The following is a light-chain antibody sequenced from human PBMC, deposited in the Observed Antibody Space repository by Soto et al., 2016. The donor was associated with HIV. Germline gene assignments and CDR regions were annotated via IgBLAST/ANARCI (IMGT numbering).Light chain of an antibody. V-gene: IGKV2-28*01. J-gene: IGKJ2*01. CDR1: QSLLHSNGYNY. CDR3: MQAVQTPHT. CDR2: LGS. Sequence: EIVMTQSPLSLPVTPGEPASISCRSSQSLLHSNGYNYLDWYLQKPGQSPQLLIYLGSNRASGVPDRFSGSGSGTDFTLKISRVEAEDVGVYYCMQAVQTPHTFGQGTRLELK.